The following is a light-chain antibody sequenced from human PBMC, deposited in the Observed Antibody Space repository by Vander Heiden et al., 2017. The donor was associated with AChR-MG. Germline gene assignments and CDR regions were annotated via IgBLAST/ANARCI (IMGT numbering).Light chain of an antibody. CDR3: RQSYSSPWT. V-gene: IGKV1-39*01. CDR2: TIS. Sequence: DIQMTQPLFFLSASVGDRVTITCRAGRGVSSYLNWYQQKPGQAPSLLIYTISHLQSGVPSRFSGSGSGTDFTLTITSLQAEDFATYYCRQSYSSPWTFGQGTKVEMK. J-gene: IGKJ1*01. CDR1: RGVSSY.